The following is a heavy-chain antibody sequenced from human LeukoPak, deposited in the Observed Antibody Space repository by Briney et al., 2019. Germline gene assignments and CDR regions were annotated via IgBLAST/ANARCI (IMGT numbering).Heavy chain of an antibody. D-gene: IGHD5-24*01. Sequence: RGSLRLSCAASGFTFSSYGMHWVRQAPGKGLEWVAFIRYDGSNKYYADSVKGRFTISRDNSKNTLYLQMNSLRVEDTAVYYCAKDRGDYFDYWGQGTLVTVSS. CDR2: IRYDGSNK. J-gene: IGHJ4*02. CDR3: AKDRGDYFDY. V-gene: IGHV3-30*02. CDR1: GFTFSSYG.